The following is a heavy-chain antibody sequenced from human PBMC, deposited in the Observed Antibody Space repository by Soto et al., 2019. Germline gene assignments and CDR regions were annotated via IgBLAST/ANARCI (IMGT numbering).Heavy chain of an antibody. Sequence: QVQLVQSGAEVKKPGSSVKVSCKASGGTFSSYAISWVRQAPGQGLEWMGGIIPIFGTANYAQKFQGRVTITADESTSTAYMELSSVRSEDTAVYYCARAWDYGARHYDAFDIWGQGTMVTVSS. CDR1: GGTFSSYA. CDR3: ARAWDYGARHYDAFDI. J-gene: IGHJ3*02. V-gene: IGHV1-69*01. D-gene: IGHD3-16*01. CDR2: IIPIFGTA.